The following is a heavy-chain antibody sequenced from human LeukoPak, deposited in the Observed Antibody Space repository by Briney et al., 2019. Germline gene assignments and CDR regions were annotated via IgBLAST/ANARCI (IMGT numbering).Heavy chain of an antibody. CDR3: ARSVLGTTYYDYVWGSLRFDY. V-gene: IGHV3-48*02. Sequence: GGSLRLSCAASGFTFSSYSMNWVRQAPGKGLEWVSYISSSSSTIYYADSVKGRFTISRDNAKNSLYLQMNSLRDEDTAVYYCARSVLGTTYYDYVWGSLRFDYWGQGTLVTVSS. CDR1: GFTFSSYS. CDR2: ISSSSSTI. J-gene: IGHJ4*02. D-gene: IGHD3-16*01.